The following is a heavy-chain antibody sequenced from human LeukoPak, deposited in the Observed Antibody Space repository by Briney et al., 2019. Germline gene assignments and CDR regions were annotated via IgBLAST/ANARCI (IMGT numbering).Heavy chain of an antibody. J-gene: IGHJ3*02. V-gene: IGHV3-9*01. D-gene: IGHD3-9*01. CDR2: TSWNSGSI. Sequence: GGSLRLSCAASGFTFDDYAMHWVRQAPGKGLEWVSGTSWNSGSIGYADSVKGRFTISRDNAKNSLYLQMNSLRAEDTALYYCAKDISYDISRAFDIWGQGTMVTVSS. CDR3: AKDISYDISRAFDI. CDR1: GFTFDDYA.